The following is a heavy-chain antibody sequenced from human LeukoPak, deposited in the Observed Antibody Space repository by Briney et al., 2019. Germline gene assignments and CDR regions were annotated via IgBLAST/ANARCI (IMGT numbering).Heavy chain of an antibody. J-gene: IGHJ3*02. V-gene: IGHV1-18*01. CDR1: GYTFTSYG. CDR3: AKDRSDAFDI. Sequence: ASVKVSCKASGYTFTSYGISWVRQAPGQGLEWMGWISAYNGNTNYAQKLQGRVTMTTDTSTSTAYMELRSLRAEDTAVYYCAKDRSDAFDIWGQGTMVTVSS. CDR2: ISAYNGNT.